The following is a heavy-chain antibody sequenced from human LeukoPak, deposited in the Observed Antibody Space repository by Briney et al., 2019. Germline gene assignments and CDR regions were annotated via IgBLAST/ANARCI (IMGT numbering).Heavy chain of an antibody. V-gene: IGHV4-59*01. Sequence: PSETLSLTCTVSGGSISSYYWSWIRQPPGKGLEWIGYIYYSGNTNYNPSLKSRVTISVDTSKNLFSLKLSSVTAADTAVYYCARVDCSSTSCLFDCWGQGTLVTVSS. CDR1: GGSISSYY. J-gene: IGHJ4*02. D-gene: IGHD2-2*01. CDR2: IYYSGNT. CDR3: ARVDCSSTSCLFDC.